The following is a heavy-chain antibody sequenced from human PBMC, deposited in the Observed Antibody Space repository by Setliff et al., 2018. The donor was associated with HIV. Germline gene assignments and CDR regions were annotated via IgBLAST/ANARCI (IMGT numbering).Heavy chain of an antibody. Sequence: PGGSLRLSCAASGFTFSNYNMNWVRQAPGKGLEWVSSISTSSRYISYADSVKGRFTVSRDNAKNTLYLQMNSLRAEDTAVYYCARARYMDVWGKGTTVTVSS. V-gene: IGHV3-21*01. CDR1: GFTFSNYN. CDR3: ARARYMDV. D-gene: IGHD6-6*01. J-gene: IGHJ6*03. CDR2: ISTSSRYI.